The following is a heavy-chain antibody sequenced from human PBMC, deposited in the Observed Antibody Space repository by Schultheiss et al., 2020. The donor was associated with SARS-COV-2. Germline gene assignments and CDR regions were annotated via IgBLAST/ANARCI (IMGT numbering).Heavy chain of an antibody. CDR1: GGSFSGYY. J-gene: IGHJ6*02. CDR3: AKSYNDFAGYYYGMDV. V-gene: IGHV4-34*01. D-gene: IGHD3-3*01. CDR2: INHSGST. Sequence: SETLSLTCAVYGGSFSGYYWTWIRQPPGKGLEWIGEINHSGSTSYNPSLKSRVTISVDMSKNQFSLKLSSVTAADTAVYYCAKSYNDFAGYYYGMDVWGQGTTVTVSS.